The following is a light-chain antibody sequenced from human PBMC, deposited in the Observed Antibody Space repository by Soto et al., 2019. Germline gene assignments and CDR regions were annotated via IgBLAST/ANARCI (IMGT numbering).Light chain of an antibody. Sequence: EIVLTQSPATLSLSPGERATLSCRASQSVSSYLVWYQQKPGQAPRLLIYDASNRATGIPVRFSGSGSGTDFTLTISSLEPEDFAVYYCQQGSNWLFTFGGGTKVEIK. V-gene: IGKV3-11*01. CDR2: DAS. CDR3: QQGSNWLFT. CDR1: QSVSSY. J-gene: IGKJ4*01.